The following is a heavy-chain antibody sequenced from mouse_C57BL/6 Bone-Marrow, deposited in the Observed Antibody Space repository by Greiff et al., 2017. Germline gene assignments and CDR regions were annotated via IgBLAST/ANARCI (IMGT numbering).Heavy chain of an antibody. Sequence: VHLVESGAELVKPGASVKISCKASGYAFSSYWMNWVKQRPGKGLEWIGQIYPGDGDTNYNGKFKGKATLTADNSSSTAYMQLSSLTSEDSAVYFCARGYYGSRLSMDYWGQGTSVTVSS. CDR1: GYAFSSYW. V-gene: IGHV1-80*01. CDR2: IYPGDGDT. CDR3: ARGYYGSRLSMDY. J-gene: IGHJ4*01. D-gene: IGHD1-1*01.